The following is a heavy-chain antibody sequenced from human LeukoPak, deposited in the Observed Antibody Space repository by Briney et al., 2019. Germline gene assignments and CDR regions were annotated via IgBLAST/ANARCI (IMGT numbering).Heavy chain of an antibody. CDR3: AKGLGSGWYLFEY. CDR2: ISYDGSNK. J-gene: IGHJ4*02. D-gene: IGHD6-19*01. CDR1: GFIFSSYG. V-gene: IGHV3-30*18. Sequence: GGSLRLSCTASGFIFSSYGMHWVRQAPGKGLEWVAVISYDGSNKYYADSVKGRFTISRDDSKNTLYVQMNSLRAEDTAVYYCAKGLGSGWYLFEYWGQGTLVTVSS.